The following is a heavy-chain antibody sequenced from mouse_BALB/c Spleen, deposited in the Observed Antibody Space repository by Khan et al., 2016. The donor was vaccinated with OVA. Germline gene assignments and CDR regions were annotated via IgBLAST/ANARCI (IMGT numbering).Heavy chain of an antibody. Sequence: EVQLQQSGPEVVKPGASVKISCKASGYTFIDYNMDWVKQSHGKSLEWIGDINPKNGDTFYNQKFMGKATLTVDKSSSTAFMELRSLTSDYTAVYYCARTGYGSLGYWGQGTTLTVSS. J-gene: IGHJ2*01. V-gene: IGHV1-18*01. CDR2: INPKNGDT. D-gene: IGHD1-1*01. CDR3: ARTGYGSLGY. CDR1: GYTFIDYN.